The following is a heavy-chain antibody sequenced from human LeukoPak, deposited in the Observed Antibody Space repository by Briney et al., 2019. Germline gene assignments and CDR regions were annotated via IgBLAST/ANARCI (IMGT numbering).Heavy chain of an antibody. Sequence: GGSLRLSCAASGFTFSSSAMSWVRQAPGKGLEWVSSISGSGGNTHHADSVKGRFTISRDNSRDTLYLQMNSLRAEDTAVYYCAKDLDERYCSSTSCYVGFDYWGQGTLVTVSS. V-gene: IGHV3-23*01. CDR3: AKDLDERYCSSTSCYVGFDY. CDR2: ISGSGGNT. CDR1: GFTFSSSA. D-gene: IGHD2-2*01. J-gene: IGHJ4*02.